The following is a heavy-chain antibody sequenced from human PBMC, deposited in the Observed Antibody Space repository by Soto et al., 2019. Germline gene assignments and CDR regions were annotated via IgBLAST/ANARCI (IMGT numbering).Heavy chain of an antibody. Sequence: ASVKVSCKASGGTFSSYAISWVRQAPGQGLEWMGGIIPIFGTANYAQKFQGRVTITADKSTSTAYMELSSLRSEDTAVYYCARDRGEYCSSTSCEYYYGMDVWGQGTTVTVS. D-gene: IGHD2-2*01. CDR2: IIPIFGTA. CDR1: GGTFSSYA. V-gene: IGHV1-69*06. CDR3: ARDRGEYCSSTSCEYYYGMDV. J-gene: IGHJ6*02.